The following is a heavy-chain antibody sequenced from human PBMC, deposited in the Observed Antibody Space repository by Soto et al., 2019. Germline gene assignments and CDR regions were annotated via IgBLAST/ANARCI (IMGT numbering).Heavy chain of an antibody. D-gene: IGHD1-26*01. CDR3: AKMVGATLVDY. J-gene: IGHJ4*02. CDR1: GASITTRSDAW. CDR2: IYHSGGT. V-gene: IGHV4-4*02. Sequence: QVQLQESGPGLVKPSGTLSLTCTVSGASITTRSDAWWSWVRQPPGKGLEWIGEIYHSGGTNYNPSLKSRVTMSVDKSKNQFSLRLSSVTAADTAVYYCAKMVGATLVDYWGLGTLVTVSS.